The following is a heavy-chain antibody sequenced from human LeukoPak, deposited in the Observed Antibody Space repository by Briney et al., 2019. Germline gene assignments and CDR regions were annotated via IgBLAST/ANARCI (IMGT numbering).Heavy chain of an antibody. V-gene: IGHV4-59*08. D-gene: IGHD1-26*01. Sequence: PSETLSLTCIVSGGSIRSYYWSWIRQPPGKGLECIGYIYYSGSTNYNPSLKSRVTISVDPSKNQFSLKLSSVTAADTAVYYCARLPPIVGATTAFDYWGQGTLVTVSS. CDR1: GGSIRSYY. CDR2: IYYSGST. CDR3: ARLPPIVGATTAFDY. J-gene: IGHJ4*02.